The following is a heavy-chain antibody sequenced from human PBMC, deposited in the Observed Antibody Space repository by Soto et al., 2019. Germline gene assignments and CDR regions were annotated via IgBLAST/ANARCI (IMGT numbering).Heavy chain of an antibody. J-gene: IGHJ3*01. V-gene: IGHV3-23*01. CDR1: GFTFKNFV. CDR2: IGGTSGST. D-gene: IGHD2-15*01. Sequence: EVQLLESGGGLVQSGGSLRLSCAASGFTFKNFVMGWVRRAPGKGLEWVSAIGGTSGSTYYADSVKGRLTISRDNSKSTVFLQMNSLRAEDTAVYYCAKDRMSFNSVWDPFDVWGQGTLVTVSS. CDR3: AKDRMSFNSVWDPFDV.